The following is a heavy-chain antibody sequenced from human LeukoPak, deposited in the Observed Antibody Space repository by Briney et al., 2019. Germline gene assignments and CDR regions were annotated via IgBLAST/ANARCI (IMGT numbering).Heavy chain of an antibody. CDR2: IYYSGST. V-gene: IGHV4-59*08. CDR3: ARHGGGTYLQY. J-gene: IGHJ4*02. CDR1: GGSISSYY. Sequence: PSETLSLTCTVSGGSISSYYWSWIRQPPGKGLEWIGYIYYSGSTNYNPSLKSRVTISVDTSKNQFSLNLRSVTAADTAVYYCARHGGGTYLQYWGQGALVIVSA. D-gene: IGHD1-26*01.